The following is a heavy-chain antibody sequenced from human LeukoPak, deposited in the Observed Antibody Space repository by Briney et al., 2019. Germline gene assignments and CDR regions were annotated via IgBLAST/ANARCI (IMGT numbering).Heavy chain of an antibody. CDR3: ARGSLGYCSGGSCRLYYYYYMDV. V-gene: IGHV1-2*02. D-gene: IGHD2-15*01. Sequence: ASVKVSCKASGYTFTGYYMHWVRQAPGPGLEWMGWINPNSGGTNYAQKFQGRVTMTRDTSISTAYMELSRLRSDDTAVYYCARGSLGYCSGGSCRLYYYYYMDVWGKGTTVTVSS. CDR1: GYTFTGYY. CDR2: INPNSGGT. J-gene: IGHJ6*03.